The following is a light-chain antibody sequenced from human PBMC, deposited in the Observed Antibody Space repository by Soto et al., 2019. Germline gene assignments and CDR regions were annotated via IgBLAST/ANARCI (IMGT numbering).Light chain of an antibody. Sequence: ETVLTQSPGTLSLSPGERATLSYRASQSVSSNYLAWYQHIPGQAPRLLIYGASTRATGIPDRFSGSGSGTDFTLTISRLEPEDFAVYYCQQFDRSLPSWTFGQGTKV. V-gene: IGKV3-20*01. CDR2: GAS. CDR1: QSVSSNY. J-gene: IGKJ1*01. CDR3: QQFDRSLPSWT.